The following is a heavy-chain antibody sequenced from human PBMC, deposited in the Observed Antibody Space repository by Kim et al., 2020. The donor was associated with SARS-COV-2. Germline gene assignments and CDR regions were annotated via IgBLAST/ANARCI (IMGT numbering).Heavy chain of an antibody. J-gene: IGHJ3*02. CDR3: ARIVMYSSGWSQSPDAFDI. V-gene: IGHV1-69*04. CDR2: IIPILGIA. D-gene: IGHD6-19*01. CDR1: GGTFSSYA. Sequence: SVKVSCKASGGTFSSYAISWVRQAPGQGLEWMGRIIPILGIANYAQKFQGRVTITADKSTSTAYMELSSLRSEDTAVYYCARIVMYSSGWSQSPDAFDIWGQGTMVTVSS.